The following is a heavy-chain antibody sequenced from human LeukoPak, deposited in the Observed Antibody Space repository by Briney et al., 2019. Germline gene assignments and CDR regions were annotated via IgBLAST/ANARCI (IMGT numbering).Heavy chain of an antibody. CDR2: IYYSGST. CDR1: GGSISSYY. D-gene: IGHD2-15*01. V-gene: IGHV4-59*08. Sequence: SETLSLTCTVSGGSISSYYWSWIRQPPGKGLEWIGYIYYSGSTNYNPSLKSRVTISVDTSKNQFSLKLSSVTAADTAVYYCARHGGQGDAFDIWGQGTMVTVSS. CDR3: ARHGGQGDAFDI. J-gene: IGHJ3*02.